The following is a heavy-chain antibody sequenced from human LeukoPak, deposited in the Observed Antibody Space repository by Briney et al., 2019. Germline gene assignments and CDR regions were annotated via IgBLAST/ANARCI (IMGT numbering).Heavy chain of an antibody. D-gene: IGHD3-16*01. CDR3: AKYGSGQLWLLDWYFYF. V-gene: IGHV3-23*01. CDR2: ISHDGAST. CDR1: GYTFYNYA. J-gene: IGHJ2*01. Sequence: GGSLRLSCAASGYTFYNYAVRWVRQAPGKGLEWVSSISHDGASTHYADSVKGRFTISRDNSKNTVFLQMDSLRAEDTAVYFCAKYGSGQLWLLDWYFYFWGRGTLVSVSS.